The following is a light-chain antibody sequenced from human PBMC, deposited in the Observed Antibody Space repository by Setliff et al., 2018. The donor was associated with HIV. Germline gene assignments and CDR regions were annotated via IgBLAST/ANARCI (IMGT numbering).Light chain of an antibody. J-gene: IGLJ2*01. CDR1: SSDVGGYKY. V-gene: IGLV2-14*01. Sequence: QPALAQPASVSGSPGQSITISCTGTSSDVGGYKYVSWYQQYPGKAPKLIIYEVTNRPSGVSNRFSGSKSGNTASLTISGLQAEDEADYYCNSFTSSSAYVLFGGGTKVTVL. CDR3: NSFTSSSAYVL. CDR2: EVT.